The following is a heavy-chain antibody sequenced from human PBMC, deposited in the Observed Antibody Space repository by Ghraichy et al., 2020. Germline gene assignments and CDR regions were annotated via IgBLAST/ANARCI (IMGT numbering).Heavy chain of an antibody. CDR1: GGSISSGGYY. J-gene: IGHJ5*02. V-gene: IGHV4-31*03. D-gene: IGHD2-2*01. Sequence: SETLSLTCTVSGGSISSGGYYWSWIRQHPGKGLEWIGYIYYSGSTYYNPSLKSRVTISVDTSKNQFSLKLSSVTAADTAVYYCARDQGGCSSTSCYHWFDPWGQGTLVTVSS. CDR3: ARDQGGCSSTSCYHWFDP. CDR2: IYYSGST.